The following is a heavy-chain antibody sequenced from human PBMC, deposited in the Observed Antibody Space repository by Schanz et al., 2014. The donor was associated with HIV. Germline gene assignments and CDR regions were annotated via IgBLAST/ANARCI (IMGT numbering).Heavy chain of an antibody. D-gene: IGHD5-18*01. CDR3: ASGRFDTVIWWGDAFLI. J-gene: IGHJ3*02. CDR1: GGTLSNYA. Sequence: QVQLVQSGAEVKKTGSPVKVSCKAFGGTLSNYAISWVRQAPGQGLEWLGLIMPKFGTENYAQKYQGRVTLTADATTAYMDLSSLKFEDTAVYYCASGRFDTVIWWGDAFLIWGRGTMVTVSS. CDR2: IMPKFGTE. V-gene: IGHV1-69*01.